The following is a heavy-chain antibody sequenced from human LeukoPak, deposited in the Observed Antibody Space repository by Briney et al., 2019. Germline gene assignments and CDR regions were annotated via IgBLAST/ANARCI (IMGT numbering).Heavy chain of an antibody. CDR3: ARGGRGATTLDY. CDR2: ISSSGSTI. V-gene: IGHV3-48*04. J-gene: IGHJ4*02. CDR1: GFTFSSYN. D-gene: IGHD1-26*01. Sequence: GGSLRLSCAASGFTFSSYNMNWVRQAPGKGLEWVSYISSSGSTIYYADSVKGRFTISRDNAKNSLYLQMNSLRAEDTAVYYCARGGRGATTLDYWGQGTLVTVSS.